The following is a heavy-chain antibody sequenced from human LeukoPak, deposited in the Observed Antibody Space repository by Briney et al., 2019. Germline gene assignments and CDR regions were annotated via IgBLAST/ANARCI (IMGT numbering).Heavy chain of an antibody. V-gene: IGHV3-30*03. D-gene: IGHD4-23*01. Sequence: QPGRSLRLSCAASGFTFSNYGMHWVRQAPGKGLEWVALTSSDGSSKYYTDSVKGRFTISRDNSKNTLYLQMNSLRAEDTAVYYCAREGGDLRWKNRFDFWGQGTLVTVSS. CDR3: AREGGDLRWKNRFDF. J-gene: IGHJ4*02. CDR2: TSSDGSSK. CDR1: GFTFSNYG.